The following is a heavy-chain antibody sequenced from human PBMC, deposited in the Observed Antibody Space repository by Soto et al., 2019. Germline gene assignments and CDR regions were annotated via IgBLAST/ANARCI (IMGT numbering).Heavy chain of an antibody. CDR1: GFTFSSYA. V-gene: IGHV3-23*01. Sequence: EVQLLESGGGLVQPGGSLRLSCAASGFTFSSYAMSWVRQAPGKGLEWVSAISGSGGSTYYADSVKVRFTISRDNSKSTQYQQMTSLRAEDKAVYYCAKGGVDIVLMVYARRWFDPWGKGTLVTASS. CDR3: AKGGVDIVLMVYARRWFDP. D-gene: IGHD2-8*01. CDR2: ISGSGGST. J-gene: IGHJ5*02.